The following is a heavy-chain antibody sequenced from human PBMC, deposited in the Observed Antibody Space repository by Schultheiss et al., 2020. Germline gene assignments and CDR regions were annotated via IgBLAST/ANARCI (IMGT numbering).Heavy chain of an antibody. D-gene: IGHD3-3*01. CDR3: ARTTNRVFGVVMMVDYYGMDV. V-gene: IGHV4-59*10. J-gene: IGHJ6*02. CDR1: GGSFSGYY. CDR2: IYSSGNT. Sequence: SQTLSLTCAVYGGSFSGYYWSWIRQPPGKGLEWIGRIYSSGNTNYNPSLKSRVTMSVDTSKNQFSLKLSSVTAADTAVYYCARTTNRVFGVVMMVDYYGMDVWGQGTTVTVSS.